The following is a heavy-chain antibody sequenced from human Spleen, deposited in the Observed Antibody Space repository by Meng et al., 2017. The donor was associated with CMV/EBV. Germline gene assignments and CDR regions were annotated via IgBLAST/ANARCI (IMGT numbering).Heavy chain of an antibody. Sequence: GESLKISCAASGFTVNTNYMNWVRQAPGKGLEWVSVIDRGGNTYYADPVKGRFTIFRDNSKNTVHLQMNSLRAEDTAVYYCARNCYDILTGYYSYGMDVWGQGTTVTVSS. CDR3: ARNCYDILTGYYSYGMDV. D-gene: IGHD3-9*01. V-gene: IGHV3-53*01. CDR1: GFTVNTNY. CDR2: IDRGGNT. J-gene: IGHJ6*02.